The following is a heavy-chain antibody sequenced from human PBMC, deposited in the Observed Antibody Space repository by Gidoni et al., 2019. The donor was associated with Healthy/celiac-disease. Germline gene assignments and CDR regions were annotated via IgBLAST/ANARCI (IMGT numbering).Heavy chain of an antibody. CDR3: ARRWRAIVGATHYGMDV. V-gene: IGHV3-48*02. CDR1: GFTFSSYS. J-gene: IGHJ6*02. Sequence: EVQLVESGGGLVQPGGSLRLSCAASGFTFSSYSMNWVRQAPGKGLEWVSYISSSSSTIYYADSVKGRFTISRDNAKNSLYLQMNSLRDEDTAVYYCARRWRAIVGATHYGMDVWGQGTTVTVSS. CDR2: ISSSSSTI. D-gene: IGHD1-26*01.